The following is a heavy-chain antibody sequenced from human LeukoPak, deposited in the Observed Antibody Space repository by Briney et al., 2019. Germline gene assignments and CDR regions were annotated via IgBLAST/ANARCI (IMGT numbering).Heavy chain of an antibody. CDR2: IYYSGST. Sequence: SETLSLTCTVSGGSISSSSYYWGWIRQPPGKGLEWIGSIYYSGSTYCNPSLKSRVTMSVDTSKNQFSLKLSSVTAADTAVYYCARDYGDYYYYYYMDVWGKGTTVTVSS. J-gene: IGHJ6*03. V-gene: IGHV4-39*07. D-gene: IGHD4-17*01. CDR3: ARDYGDYYYYYYMDV. CDR1: GGSISSSSYY.